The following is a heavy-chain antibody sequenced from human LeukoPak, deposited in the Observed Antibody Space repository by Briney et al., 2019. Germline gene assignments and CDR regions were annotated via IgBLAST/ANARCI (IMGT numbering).Heavy chain of an antibody. CDR2: INTKSNRGLA. Sequence: GGPLSLSCEASGFTFSNAWMSWVGQAPRKGLDWVARINTKSNRGLADYAAPVKGRFTISRDDSKNTLYLQVNSLKIEDTGVYYCTTDGEFFDYWGQGTLVTVSS. CDR1: GFTFSNAW. V-gene: IGHV3-15*01. CDR3: TTDGEFFDY. J-gene: IGHJ4*02.